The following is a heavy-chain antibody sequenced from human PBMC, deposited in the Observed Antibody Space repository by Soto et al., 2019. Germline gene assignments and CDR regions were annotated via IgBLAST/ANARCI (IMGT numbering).Heavy chain of an antibody. J-gene: IGHJ4*02. CDR1: GFTFSSYA. D-gene: IGHD3-3*01. V-gene: IGHV3-30-3*01. Sequence: QVQLVESGGGVVRPGTSLRLSCAASGFTFSSYAMHWVRQAPGKGLEWVAVISYDGTNKYYADSVKGRFTISRDNSKNTLYLQMNSLRAEDTAVYYSARDPTNYDFWSGYFDYWGQGTLVTVSS. CDR3: ARDPTNYDFWSGYFDY. CDR2: ISYDGTNK.